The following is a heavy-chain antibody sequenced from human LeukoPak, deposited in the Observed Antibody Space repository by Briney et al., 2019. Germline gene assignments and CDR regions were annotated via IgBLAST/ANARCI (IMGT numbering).Heavy chain of an antibody. CDR3: ARSTI. CDR2: IYHSGST. V-gene: IGHV4-38-2*02. Sequence: SEILSLTCTVSGYSISSGYYWGWIRQPPGKGLEWIGSIYHSGSTYYNPSLKSRVTISVDTSKNQFSLKLSSVTAADTAVYYCARSTIWGQGTLVTVSS. CDR1: GYSISSGYY. D-gene: IGHD3-3*01. J-gene: IGHJ4*02.